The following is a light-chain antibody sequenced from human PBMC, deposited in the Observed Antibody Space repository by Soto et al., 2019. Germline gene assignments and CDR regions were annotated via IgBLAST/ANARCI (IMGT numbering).Light chain of an antibody. CDR3: SSKTSSGTLYV. CDR1: SSDVGGSKY. J-gene: IGLJ1*01. V-gene: IGLV2-14*01. Sequence: LTQPASVSGYPGQSITISCTGTSSDVGGSKYVSWYQQHPGEAPKLILYEVAYRPSGVSNRFSGAKSGNTASVTVSGLRAEDEADYYCSSKTSSGTLYVFGTGTKVTVL. CDR2: EVA.